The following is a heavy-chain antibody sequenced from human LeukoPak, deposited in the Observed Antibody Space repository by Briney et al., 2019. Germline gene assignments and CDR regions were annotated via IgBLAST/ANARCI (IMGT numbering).Heavy chain of an antibody. CDR1: GFTFSTYE. V-gene: IGHV3-48*03. Sequence: GFLRLSCAASGFTFSTYEMNWVRQAPGKGLEWVSYISSSGSMIYYADSVKGRFTVSRDNAKNSLYLQMNSLTVEDTAVYYCAREVADCGGDCLAPWGQGTLVTVSS. CDR2: ISSSGSMI. J-gene: IGHJ5*02. D-gene: IGHD2-21*02. CDR3: AREVADCGGDCLAP.